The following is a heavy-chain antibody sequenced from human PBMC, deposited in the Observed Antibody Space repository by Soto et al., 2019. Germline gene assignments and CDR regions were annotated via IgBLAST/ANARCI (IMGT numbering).Heavy chain of an antibody. V-gene: IGHV4-31*03. CDR1: GGSISSGGYY. CDR2: IYYSGST. Sequence: SETLSLTCTVSGGSISSGGYYWSWIRQHPGKGLEWIGYIYYSGSTYYNPSLKSRVTISVDTSKNQFSLKLSSVTAADTAVYYCVREGQWFGEPNYYYGMDVWGQGTTVTVSS. D-gene: IGHD3-10*01. J-gene: IGHJ6*02. CDR3: VREGQWFGEPNYYYGMDV.